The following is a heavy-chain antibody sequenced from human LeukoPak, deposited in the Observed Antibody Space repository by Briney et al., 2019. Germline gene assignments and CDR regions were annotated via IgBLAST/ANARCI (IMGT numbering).Heavy chain of an antibody. CDR1: GRSISSGDYY. D-gene: IGHD3-10*01. V-gene: IGHV4-30-4*01. Sequence: SQTLSLTCTVSGRSISSGDYYWSWLRQPPGKGLEWIGYIYYSGSTYYNPSLKRRVTISVDTSKNQFSLKLSSVTAADTAVYYCARVVNYGTTAPYFDYWGQGTLVTVSS. CDR2: IYYSGST. J-gene: IGHJ4*02. CDR3: ARVVNYGTTAPYFDY.